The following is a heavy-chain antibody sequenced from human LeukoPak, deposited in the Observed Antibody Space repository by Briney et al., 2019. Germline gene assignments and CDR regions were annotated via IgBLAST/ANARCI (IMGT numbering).Heavy chain of an antibody. CDR2: IYTSGST. CDR1: GGPISSYY. Sequence: SETLSLTCTVSGGPISSYYWSWIRQPAGKGLEWIGRIYTSGSTNYNPSLKSRVTMSVDTSKNQFSLKLSSVTAADTAVYYCARAPSETYYYGSGSPYYYYYGMDVWGQGTTVTVSS. D-gene: IGHD3-10*01. J-gene: IGHJ6*02. V-gene: IGHV4-4*07. CDR3: ARAPSETYYYGSGSPYYYYYGMDV.